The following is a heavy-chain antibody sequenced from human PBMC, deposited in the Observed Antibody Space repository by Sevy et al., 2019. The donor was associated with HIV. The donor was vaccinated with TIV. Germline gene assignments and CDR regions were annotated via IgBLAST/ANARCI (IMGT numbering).Heavy chain of an antibody. J-gene: IGHJ6*02. CDR3: ARVGGLTDYGMDV. CDR1: GGSVSSDTYY. V-gene: IGHV4-61*01. Sequence: SETLSLTCTVSGGSVSSDTYYWSWIRQPPGKGLECIGYIYYSGTTNYNPSLKSRVTISVDTSKNQFSLKLTSVTAAAKALYYCARVGGLTDYGMDVWGQGTTVTVSS. D-gene: IGHD1-26*01. CDR2: IYYSGTT.